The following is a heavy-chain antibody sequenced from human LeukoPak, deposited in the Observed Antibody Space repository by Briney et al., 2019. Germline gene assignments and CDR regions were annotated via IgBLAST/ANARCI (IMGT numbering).Heavy chain of an antibody. CDR1: GFTFSSNG. V-gene: IGHV3-23*01. CDR2: ISGSGGST. Sequence: SGGSLRLSCAAFGFTFSSNGMSWVRQAPGKGLEWVSAISGSGGSTYYADSVKGRFTISRDNSKNTLYLQMSSLRAEDTAVYYCAKDLDYGDYVYLGAFDIWGQGTMVTVSS. J-gene: IGHJ3*02. CDR3: AKDLDYGDYVYLGAFDI. D-gene: IGHD4-17*01.